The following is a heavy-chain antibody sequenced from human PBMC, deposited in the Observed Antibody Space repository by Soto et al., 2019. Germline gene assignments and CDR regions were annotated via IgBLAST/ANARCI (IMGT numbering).Heavy chain of an antibody. CDR1: GCTFSRYW. CDR3: ARQSVQSRYALDA. V-gene: IGHV5-51*01. CDR2: IYPVDSDT. J-gene: IGHJ6*02. D-gene: IGHD4-4*01. Sequence: GECLTIHCPSSGCTFSRYWIDWGRQMPGKGLEWMGTIYPVDSDTRYSPSFQGRVSISVDKSISTAYLQWSSLKASDTAMYFCARQSVQSRYALDAWGQGTTVTVFS.